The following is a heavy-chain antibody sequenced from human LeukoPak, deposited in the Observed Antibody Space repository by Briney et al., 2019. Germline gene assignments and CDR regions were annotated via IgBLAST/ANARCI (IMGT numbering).Heavy chain of an antibody. CDR2: IKQDGSEK. CDR3: ARIRRLLWFGELGVDYFDY. Sequence: PGGSLRLSCAASGFTSSSYWMSWVRQAPGKGLEWVANIKQDGSEKYYVDSVKGRFTISRDNAKNSLYLQMNSLRAEDTAVYYCARIRRLLWFGELGVDYFDYWGQGTLVTVSS. V-gene: IGHV3-7*03. D-gene: IGHD3-10*01. J-gene: IGHJ4*02. CDR1: GFTSSSYW.